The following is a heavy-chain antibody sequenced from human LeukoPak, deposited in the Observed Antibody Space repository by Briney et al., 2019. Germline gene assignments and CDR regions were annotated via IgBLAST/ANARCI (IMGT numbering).Heavy chain of an antibody. CDR3: TTDTHYYDSSGYYYFAY. J-gene: IGHJ4*02. V-gene: IGHV3-15*01. Sequence: GGSLRLSCAASGFTFSSAWMSWVRQAPGKGLEWVGRIKSKTDGGTTDYAAPVKGRFTISRDDSKNTLYLQMNSLKTEDTAVYYCTTDTHYYDSSGYYYFAYWGQGTLVTVSS. CDR1: GFTFSSAW. D-gene: IGHD3-22*01. CDR2: IKSKTDGGTT.